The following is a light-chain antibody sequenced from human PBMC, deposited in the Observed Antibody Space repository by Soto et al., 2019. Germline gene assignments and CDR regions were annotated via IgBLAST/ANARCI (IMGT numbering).Light chain of an antibody. CDR3: QQRPNWPLT. V-gene: IGKV3-11*01. CDR2: DAS. CDR1: QSITSH. J-gene: IGKJ4*01. Sequence: EIVLTQSPATLSVSPGERATLSCRASQSITSHLVWYQQKPGQAPRLLIYDASNRATGIPARFSGSGSGTDFTLTISSLEPEDVAVYYCQQRPNWPLTVGGGTKVEIK.